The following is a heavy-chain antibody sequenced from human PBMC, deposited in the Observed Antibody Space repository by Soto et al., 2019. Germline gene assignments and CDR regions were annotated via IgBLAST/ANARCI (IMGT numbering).Heavy chain of an antibody. Sequence: GGSLRLSCAASGFTFSNAWMNWVRQAPGKGLEWVGRIKSKTDGGTTDYAAPVKGRFTISRDDSKNTLYLQMNSLKTEDTAVYYCTSQAPPYYDFWSGYPGWFDPWGQGTLVTVSS. CDR3: TSQAPPYYDFWSGYPGWFDP. CDR1: GFTFSNAW. D-gene: IGHD3-3*01. V-gene: IGHV3-15*07. J-gene: IGHJ5*02. CDR2: IKSKTDGGTT.